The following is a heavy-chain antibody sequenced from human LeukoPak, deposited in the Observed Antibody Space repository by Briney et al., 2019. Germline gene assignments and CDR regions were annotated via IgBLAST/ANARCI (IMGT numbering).Heavy chain of an antibody. V-gene: IGHV3-7*03. Sequence: GGSLRLSCAASGFIFRNYWMTWVRQAPGKGLEWVANIKEDGSIKYYVDSLKGRFSISRDNGKNSVYLQMNALGAEDTAVYYCARIGYSSSSLDYWGRGTLVTVSS. D-gene: IGHD6-6*01. J-gene: IGHJ4*02. CDR1: GFIFRNYW. CDR2: IKEDGSIK. CDR3: ARIGYSSSSLDY.